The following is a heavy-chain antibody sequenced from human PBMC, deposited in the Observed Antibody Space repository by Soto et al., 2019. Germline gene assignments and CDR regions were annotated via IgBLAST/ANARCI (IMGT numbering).Heavy chain of an antibody. CDR3: AREGEQQLEASPAEYFQH. D-gene: IGHD6-13*01. V-gene: IGHV3-21*01. CDR2: ISSSSSYI. J-gene: IGHJ1*01. CDR1: GFTFSSYS. Sequence: GGSLRLSCAASGFTFSSYSMNWVRQAPGKGLEWVSSISSSSSYIYYADSVKGRFTISRDNAKNSLYLQMNSLRAEDTAVYYCAREGEQQLEASPAEYFQHWGQGTLVTVSS.